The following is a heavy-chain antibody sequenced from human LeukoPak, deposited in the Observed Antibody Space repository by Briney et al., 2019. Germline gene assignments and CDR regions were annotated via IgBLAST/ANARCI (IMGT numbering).Heavy chain of an antibody. J-gene: IGHJ4*02. CDR1: GGSISSGGYY. CDR2: INRGGDT. D-gene: IGHD3-10*01. Sequence: SETLSLTCTVSGGSISSGGYYWGWIRQPPGKGLEWIGEINRGGDTNCSPSLKSRVTISLDTSKNQFSLKLNSVTAADTAVYYCARGYGSGSYYTYWGQGTLVTVSS. CDR3: ARGYGSGSYYTY. V-gene: IGHV4-39*07.